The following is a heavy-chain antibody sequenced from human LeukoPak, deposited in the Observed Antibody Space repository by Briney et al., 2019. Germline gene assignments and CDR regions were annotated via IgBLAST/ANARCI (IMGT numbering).Heavy chain of an antibody. CDR2: INPSGGNT. D-gene: IGHD2-2*01. J-gene: IGHJ4*02. CDR1: GFTFSSNP. CDR3: AKCVVGYQLLLDY. V-gene: IGHV3-23*01. Sequence: PGGSLRLSCAGSGFTFSSNPLSWVRQAPGKGLEWVSAINPSGGNTYYADSVRGRFTISRDNSKNTLYLQMNTLRAEDTAVYYCAKCVVGYQLLLDYWGQGTLVTVSS.